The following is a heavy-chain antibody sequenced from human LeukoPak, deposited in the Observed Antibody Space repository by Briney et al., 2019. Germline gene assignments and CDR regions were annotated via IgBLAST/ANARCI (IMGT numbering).Heavy chain of an antibody. Sequence: SETLSLTCTVSGGSISSYYWSWIRQPPGKGLEWIGYIYYSGSTNYNPSLKSRVSMSVDTSKNKFSLELRSVTAADTAVYFCARAGYTISSYRFDYWGQGALVTVSS. V-gene: IGHV4-59*12. CDR3: ARAGYTISSYRFDY. J-gene: IGHJ4*02. CDR2: IYYSGST. CDR1: GGSISSYY. D-gene: IGHD3-16*02.